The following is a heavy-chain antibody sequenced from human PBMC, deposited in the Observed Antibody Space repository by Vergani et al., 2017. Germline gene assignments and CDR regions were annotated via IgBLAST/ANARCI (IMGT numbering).Heavy chain of an antibody. CDR3: TTTVGPSGSYGVIDY. CDR1: GFTFSNAW. D-gene: IGHD1-26*01. CDR2: IKSKTDGGTT. V-gene: IGHV3-15*01. Sequence: EVQLVESGGGLVKPGGSLRLSCAASGFTFSNAWMSWVRQAPGKGLEWVGRIKSKTDGGTTDYAAPVKGRFTISRDDSKNTLYLQMNSLKTEDTAVYYCTTTVGPSGSYGVIDYWGQGTLVTVSS. J-gene: IGHJ4*02.